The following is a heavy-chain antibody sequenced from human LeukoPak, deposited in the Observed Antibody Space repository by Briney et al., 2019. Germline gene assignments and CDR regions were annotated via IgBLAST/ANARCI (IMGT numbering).Heavy chain of an antibody. CDR1: GFTFSSYE. CDR3: ARDRGYSYGTGTEDFDY. CDR2: ISSSGSTI. D-gene: IGHD5-18*01. J-gene: IGHJ4*02. Sequence: PGGSLRLSCAASGFTFSSYEMNWVRQAPGKGLEWVSYISSSGSTIYYADSVKSRFTISRDNAKNSLYLQMNSLRAEDTAVYYCARDRGYSYGTGTEDFDYWGQGTLATVSS. V-gene: IGHV3-48*03.